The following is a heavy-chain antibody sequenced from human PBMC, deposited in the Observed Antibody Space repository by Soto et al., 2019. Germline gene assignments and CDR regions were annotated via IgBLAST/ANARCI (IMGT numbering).Heavy chain of an antibody. V-gene: IGHV4-4*02. CDR2: IYHGGST. CDR1: GGSIRSSNW. J-gene: IGHJ6*02. D-gene: IGHD1-7*01. Sequence: SETLSLTCAVSGGSIRSSNWWSWVRQPPGKGLEWIGEIYHGGSTNYNPSLKSRVTISVDKSKNQFSLKLSSVTAADTAVYYCARDYELELRVSGDYYYYGMDVWGQGTTVTVSS. CDR3: ARDYELELRVSGDYYYYGMDV.